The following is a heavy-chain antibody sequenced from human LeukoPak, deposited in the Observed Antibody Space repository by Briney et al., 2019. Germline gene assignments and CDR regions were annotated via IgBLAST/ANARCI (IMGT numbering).Heavy chain of an antibody. D-gene: IGHD3-9*01. Sequence: SETLSLTCAVYGGSFSGYYWSWIRQPPGKGLEWIGEINHSGSTNYNPSLKSRVTISVDTSKNQFSLKLSSVTAADTAVYYCARQHFDWVANWFDPWGQGTLVTVSS. CDR2: INHSGST. J-gene: IGHJ5*02. CDR1: GGSFSGYY. CDR3: ARQHFDWVANWFDP. V-gene: IGHV4-34*01.